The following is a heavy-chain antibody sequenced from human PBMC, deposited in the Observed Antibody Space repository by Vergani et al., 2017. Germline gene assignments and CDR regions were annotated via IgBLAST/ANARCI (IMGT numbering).Heavy chain of an antibody. J-gene: IGHJ5*02. V-gene: IGHV1-69*01. CDR3: ARDARQEYLRLLGGGGFDT. CDR1: GGTFSSYA. CDR2: IIPIFGTA. Sequence: QVQLVQSGAEVKKPGSSVKVSCKASGGTFSSYAISWVRQAPGQGLEWMGGIIPIFGTANYAQKFQGRVTITADESTSAAYMELSSLRSEDTAVYYCARDARQEYLRLLGGGGFDTWGQGTLVTVSS. D-gene: IGHD5-12*01.